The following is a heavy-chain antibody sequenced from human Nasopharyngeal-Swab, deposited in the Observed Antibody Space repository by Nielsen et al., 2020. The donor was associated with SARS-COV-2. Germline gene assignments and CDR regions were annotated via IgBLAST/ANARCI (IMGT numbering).Heavy chain of an antibody. CDR3: ARGRYYGDYDY. D-gene: IGHD4-17*01. Sequence: SETLSLTCAVHGGSFTTYSWIWIRQPPGKGPEWSGEINHIGSTNYNTYNPSLNSRVTISLATSKNQFSLTLTSVTAADTAIYFCARGRYYGDYDYWGQGALVTVSS. J-gene: IGHJ4*02. CDR1: GGSFTTYS. CDR2: INHIGST. V-gene: IGHV4-34*01.